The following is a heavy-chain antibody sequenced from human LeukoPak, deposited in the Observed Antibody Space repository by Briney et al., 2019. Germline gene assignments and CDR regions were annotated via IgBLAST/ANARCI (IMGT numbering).Heavy chain of an antibody. Sequence: SETLSLTCTVSGGSISSYYWSWIRQPPGKGLEWIGYIYYSGSTNYNPSLKSRVTISVDTSKNQFSLKLSSVTAADTAVYYCASHIVVVPAAISGAFDIWGQGTMVTVSS. CDR3: ASHIVVVPAAISGAFDI. D-gene: IGHD2-2*02. CDR1: GGSISSYY. V-gene: IGHV4-59*01. CDR2: IYYSGST. J-gene: IGHJ3*02.